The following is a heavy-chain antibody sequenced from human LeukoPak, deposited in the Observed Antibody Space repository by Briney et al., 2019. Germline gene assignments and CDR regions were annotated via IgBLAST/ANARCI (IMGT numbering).Heavy chain of an antibody. Sequence: PGGSLRLSCAASGFTFSSYAMSWVRQAPGKGLEWVSAISGSGGSTYYADSVKGRFTISRDNSKNTLYLQMNSLRVEDTAVYYCAKRSGGATTLRYFDYWGQGTLVTVSS. J-gene: IGHJ4*02. V-gene: IGHV3-23*01. CDR3: AKRSGGATTLRYFDY. CDR2: ISGSGGST. CDR1: GFTFSSYA. D-gene: IGHD1-26*01.